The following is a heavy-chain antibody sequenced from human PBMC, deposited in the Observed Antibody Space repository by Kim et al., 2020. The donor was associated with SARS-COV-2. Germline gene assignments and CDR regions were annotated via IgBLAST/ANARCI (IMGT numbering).Heavy chain of an antibody. CDR1: GDSISSSSYY. D-gene: IGHD5-18*01. CDR2: IYYSGST. J-gene: IGHJ4*02. Sequence: SETLSLTCTVSGDSISSSSYYWGWIRQPPGQGLEWIGSIYYSGSTYYNPSLKSRVTISVDTSKNQFSLKLSSVTAADTAVYYCARDRIQLSDRGWYWGQG. CDR3: ARDRIQLSDRGWY. V-gene: IGHV4-39*02.